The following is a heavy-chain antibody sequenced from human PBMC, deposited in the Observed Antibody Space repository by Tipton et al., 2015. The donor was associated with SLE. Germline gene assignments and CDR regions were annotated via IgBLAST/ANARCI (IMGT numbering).Heavy chain of an antibody. J-gene: IGHJ4*02. Sequence: TLSLTCTVSGGSIRSNTYFWGYIRQPPGKALEWIGILSYSGSTSYNPSLKSRVSISVDSSKNQFSLRLTSVTAADTAVYYCARSIIVVPAFDYWGQGTLVTVSS. V-gene: IGHV4-39*07. CDR3: ARSIIVVPAFDY. CDR2: LSYSGST. D-gene: IGHD2-2*01. CDR1: GGSIRSNTYF.